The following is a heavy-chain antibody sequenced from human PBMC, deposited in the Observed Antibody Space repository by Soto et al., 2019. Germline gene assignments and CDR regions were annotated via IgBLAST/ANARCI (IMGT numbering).Heavy chain of an antibody. CDR1: GYTFTSYG. J-gene: IGHJ5*02. V-gene: IGHV1-18*01. D-gene: IGHD6-19*01. Sequence: ASVKVSCKASGYTFTSYGISWVRQAPGQGLEWMGWISAYNGNTNYAQKLQGRVTMTTDTSTSTAYMELRSLRSDDTAVYYCARELVDSSGWYKGNWFDPWGQGTLVTVSS. CDR3: ARELVDSSGWYKGNWFDP. CDR2: ISAYNGNT.